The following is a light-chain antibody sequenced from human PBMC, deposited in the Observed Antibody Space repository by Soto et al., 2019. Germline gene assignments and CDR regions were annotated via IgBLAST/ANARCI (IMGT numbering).Light chain of an antibody. CDR2: AAS. Sequence: DIQLTQSPSFLSASVGDRVTITCRASQGISSSLAWYQQRAGKAPKLLIYAASTLQSGVPSRFSGSGSGTDFTLTISCLQSEDFATYYCQQYYSYPRTFGQGTKVDIK. V-gene: IGKV1-9*01. CDR1: QGISSS. CDR3: QQYYSYPRT. J-gene: IGKJ1*01.